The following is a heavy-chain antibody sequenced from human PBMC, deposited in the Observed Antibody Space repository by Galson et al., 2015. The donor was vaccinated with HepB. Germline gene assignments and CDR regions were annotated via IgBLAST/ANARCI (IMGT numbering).Heavy chain of an antibody. CDR3: ARDRGSGYGNWFDP. CDR2: ISYDGSNK. D-gene: IGHD3-3*01. CDR1: GFTFSSYA. Sequence: SLRLSCAASGFTFSSYAMHWVRQAPGKGLEWVAVISYDGSNKHYADSVKGRFTISRDNSKNTLYLQMNSLRAEDTAEYYCARDRGSGYGNWFDPWGQGTLVTVSS. V-gene: IGHV3-30-3*01. J-gene: IGHJ5*02.